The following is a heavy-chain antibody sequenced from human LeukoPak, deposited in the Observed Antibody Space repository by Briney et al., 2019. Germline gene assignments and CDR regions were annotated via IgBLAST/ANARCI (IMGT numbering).Heavy chain of an antibody. D-gene: IGHD6-13*01. Sequence: WESLRLSCAASGFTFDDYGMSWVRQAPGKGLEWVSGINWDGGSTGYADSVKGRFTISRDNAKNSLYLQMNSLRAEDTALYYCARGTLKAAATYFDYWGQGTLVTVSS. V-gene: IGHV3-20*04. CDR2: INWDGGST. J-gene: IGHJ4*02. CDR3: ARGTLKAAATYFDY. CDR1: GFTFDDYG.